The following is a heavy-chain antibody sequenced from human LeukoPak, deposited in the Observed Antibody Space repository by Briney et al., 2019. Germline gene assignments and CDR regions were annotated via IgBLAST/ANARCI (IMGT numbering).Heavy chain of an antibody. CDR1: GGSISSYY. Sequence: KSSETLSLTCTVSGGSISSYYWSWIRQPPGKGLEWIGYIYYSGSTNYNPSLKSRVTISVDTSKNQFSLKLSSVTAADTAVYYCARSAGSSWYLYAFDIWAKGQWSPSLQ. CDR2: IYYSGST. J-gene: IGHJ3*02. CDR3: ARSAGSSWYLYAFDI. V-gene: IGHV4-59*08. D-gene: IGHD6-13*01.